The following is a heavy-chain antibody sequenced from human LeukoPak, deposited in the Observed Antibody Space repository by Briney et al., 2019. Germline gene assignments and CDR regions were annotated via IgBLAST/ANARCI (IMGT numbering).Heavy chain of an antibody. J-gene: IGHJ6*02. Sequence: GGSLRLSCAASGFTFSDYYMSWIRQAPGKGLEWVSYISSSGSTIYYADSVKGRFTISRDNAKNSLYLQMNSLRAEDTALYYCSSTSHYYYYGMDVWGQGTTVTVSS. V-gene: IGHV3-11*01. CDR1: GFTFSDYY. CDR2: ISSSGSTI. CDR3: SSTSHYYYYGMDV. D-gene: IGHD2-2*01.